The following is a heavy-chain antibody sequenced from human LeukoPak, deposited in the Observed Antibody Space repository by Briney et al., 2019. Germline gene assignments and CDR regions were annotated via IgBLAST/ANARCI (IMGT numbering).Heavy chain of an antibody. D-gene: IGHD6-19*01. CDR3: ARESGHSSGWYLDP. Sequence: ASVKVSCKASGYTFTSYDINWVRQATGQGLEWMVWMNPNSGNTGYAQKFQGRVTMTRNTSISTAYMELSSLRSEDTAVYYCARESGHSSGWYLDPWGQGTLVTVSS. CDR1: GYTFTSYD. J-gene: IGHJ5*02. CDR2: MNPNSGNT. V-gene: IGHV1-8*01.